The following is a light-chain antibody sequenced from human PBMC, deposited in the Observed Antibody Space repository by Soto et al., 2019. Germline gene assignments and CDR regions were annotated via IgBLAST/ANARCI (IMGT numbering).Light chain of an antibody. V-gene: IGKV3-15*01. J-gene: IGKJ4*01. CDR2: GAS. Sequence: IGMTQSPAILSVSPGERVTFSCRASQGINRKLAWYQHKAGQAPRLLISGASTGATGIPARFSGSGSGTEFTLTINSLQSEDSAVYYCQQYHSWPVTFGGGTKVDIK. CDR1: QGINRK. CDR3: QQYHSWPVT.